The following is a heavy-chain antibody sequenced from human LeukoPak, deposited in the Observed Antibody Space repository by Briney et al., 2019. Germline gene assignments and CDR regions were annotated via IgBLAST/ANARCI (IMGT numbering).Heavy chain of an antibody. CDR2: ISGSGGST. V-gene: IGHV3-23*01. CDR3: AKVSAVAPRLFDY. Sequence: TGGSLRLSCAASGFTFSSYAMSWVRQAPGKGLEWVSAISGSGGSTYYADSVKGRFTISRDNSKNTLYLQMNSLRAEDTAVYYCAKVSAVAPRLFDYWGQGTLVTVSS. CDR1: GFTFSSYA. D-gene: IGHD2-15*01. J-gene: IGHJ4*02.